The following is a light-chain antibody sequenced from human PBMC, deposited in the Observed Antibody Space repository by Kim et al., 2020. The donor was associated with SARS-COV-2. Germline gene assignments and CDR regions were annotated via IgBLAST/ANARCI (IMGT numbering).Light chain of an antibody. CDR2: AAS. CDR1: EDLANY. Sequence: QLIQSPPSLSASVGDRVTITCRASEDLANYLAWYQVKPGKPPKLLIYAASKLQSGVPSRFSARKSGTDFTLTISSLQPEDFATYYCQRLDSDLTFGPGTKVDIK. J-gene: IGKJ3*01. V-gene: IGKV1-9*01. CDR3: QRLDSDLT.